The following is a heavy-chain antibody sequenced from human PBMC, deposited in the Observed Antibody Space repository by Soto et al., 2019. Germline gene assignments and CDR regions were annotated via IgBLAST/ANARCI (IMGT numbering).Heavy chain of an antibody. CDR1: GYTLTELS. Sequence: ASVKVSCKVSGYTLTELSMHWVRQAPGKGLEWMGGFDPEDGETIYAQKFQGRVTMTEDTSTDTAYMELSSLRSEDTAVYYCLALLSTSCYLDCAGDYWGQGTLVTVSS. J-gene: IGHJ4*02. CDR2: FDPEDGET. D-gene: IGHD2-2*01. V-gene: IGHV1-24*01. CDR3: LALLSTSCYLDCAGDY.